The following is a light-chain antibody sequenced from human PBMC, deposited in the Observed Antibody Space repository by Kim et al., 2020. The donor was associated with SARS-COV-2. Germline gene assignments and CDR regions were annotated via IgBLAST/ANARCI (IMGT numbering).Light chain of an antibody. Sequence: NFMLTQPHSVSESPGSTVIMSCTRSSGSIDSNYVEWYQQRAGSAPTTVIYEDNQRPSGVPDRFSGSIDSSSNSASLSISGLRTDDEGDYYCQSSDDSNPVFGGGTQVTVL. V-gene: IGLV6-57*03. CDR2: EDN. J-gene: IGLJ3*02. CDR1: SGSIDSNY. CDR3: QSSDDSNPV.